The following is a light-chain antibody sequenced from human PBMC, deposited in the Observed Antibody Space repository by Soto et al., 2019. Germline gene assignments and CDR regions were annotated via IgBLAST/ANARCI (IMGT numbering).Light chain of an antibody. CDR3: GSYTGSITYV. CDR1: TSDVGGYNY. Sequence: QSVLTQPASVSGSLGQSMTISCTGTTSDVGGYNYVSWYQQHPGKAPILMIYEVTNRPSGVSNRFSGSKSGNTASLTISGLQVEDEAEYYCGSYTGSITYVFGTGTKVTV. V-gene: IGLV2-14*01. J-gene: IGLJ1*01. CDR2: EVT.